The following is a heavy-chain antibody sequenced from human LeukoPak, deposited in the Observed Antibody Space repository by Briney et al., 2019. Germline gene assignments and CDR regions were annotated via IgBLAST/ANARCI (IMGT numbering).Heavy chain of an antibody. CDR1: GFTFSSYG. V-gene: IGHV3-30*02. CDR2: IQFDGGDI. Sequence: PGGSLRLSCAASGFTFSSYGMHWVRQAPGKGLEWVAFIQFDGGDIFYTDSVKGRFTISRDNSKSTLFLQMNSLRTDDTAMYYCAEDQQLEPFHYWGRGTLVTVPS. J-gene: IGHJ4*02. CDR3: AEDQQLEPFHY. D-gene: IGHD1-1*01.